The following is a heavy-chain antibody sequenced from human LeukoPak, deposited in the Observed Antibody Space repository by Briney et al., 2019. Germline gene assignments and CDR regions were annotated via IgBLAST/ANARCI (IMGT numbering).Heavy chain of an antibody. CDR1: GGSIITYY. Sequence: SETLSLTCTVSGGSIITYYWSWIRQPPGKGLEWIGYIYTSGRTNYNPSLKSRVTMSLDTPENQFSLKLSSVTTADTAVYYCARGDFCRYYFDYWGQGTLVTASS. CDR2: IYTSGRT. D-gene: IGHD2/OR15-2a*01. CDR3: ARGDFCRYYFDY. V-gene: IGHV4-4*09. J-gene: IGHJ4*02.